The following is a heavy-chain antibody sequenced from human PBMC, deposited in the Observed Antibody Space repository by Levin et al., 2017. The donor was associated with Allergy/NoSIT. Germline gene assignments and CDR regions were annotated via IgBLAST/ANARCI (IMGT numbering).Heavy chain of an antibody. CDR2: MNPNSGNT. Sequence: ASVKVSCKASGYTFTSYDINWVRQATGQGLEWMGWMNPNSGNTGYAQKFQGRVTMTRNTSISTAYMELSSLRSEDTAVYYCARGRYNWNYERGYYYYGMDVWGQGTTVTVSS. D-gene: IGHD1-7*01. CDR1: GYTFTSYD. CDR3: ARGRYNWNYERGYYYYGMDV. V-gene: IGHV1-8*01. J-gene: IGHJ6*02.